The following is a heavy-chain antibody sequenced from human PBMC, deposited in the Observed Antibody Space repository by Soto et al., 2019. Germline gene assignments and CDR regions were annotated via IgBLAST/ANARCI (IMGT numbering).Heavy chain of an antibody. CDR1: GFTFSSYA. D-gene: IGHD2-2*01. CDR2: ISGSGGST. CDR3: AKMDVVPAAIHVFFDY. J-gene: IGHJ4*02. Sequence: EVQLLESGGGLVQPGGSLRLSCAASGFTFSSYAMSWVRQAPGKGLEWVSAISGSGGSTYYADSVKGRFTISRDNSKNTLYLQMNSLRAEDTAVYYCAKMDVVPAAIHVFFDYWGQGTLVTVSS. V-gene: IGHV3-23*01.